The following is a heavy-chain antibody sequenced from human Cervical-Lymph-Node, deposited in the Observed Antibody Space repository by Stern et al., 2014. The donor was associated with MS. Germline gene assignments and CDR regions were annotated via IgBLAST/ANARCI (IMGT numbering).Heavy chain of an antibody. CDR1: GYTFSSFA. V-gene: IGHV1-18*01. D-gene: IGHD3-16*01. Sequence: VQLVESGAEVKKPGASVNVSCKASGYTFSSFAITWVRQAPGQGLEWMGTITVYNGNTNYAQRVQDRVTMTTDTSTNTAYMEVRNLRSDDRAVYYGARGWGDTRHWGQGTLVTVSS. CDR3: ARGWGDTRH. CDR2: ITVYNGNT. J-gene: IGHJ4*02.